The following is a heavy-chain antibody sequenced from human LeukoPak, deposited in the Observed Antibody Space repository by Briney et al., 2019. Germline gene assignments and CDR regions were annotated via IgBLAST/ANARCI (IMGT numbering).Heavy chain of an antibody. CDR1: GFTFSSYA. Sequence: GGSLRLSCAASGFTFSSYAMHWVRQAPGKGLEWVTVISYDGSNKYYADSVKGRITISRDNSKNTLYMQMSSLRAEDTAVYYCARGSLGYCDSTSCYTQFDYWGQGTLVTVSP. J-gene: IGHJ4*02. D-gene: IGHD2-2*02. CDR2: ISYDGSNK. CDR3: ARGSLGYCDSTSCYTQFDY. V-gene: IGHV3-30*04.